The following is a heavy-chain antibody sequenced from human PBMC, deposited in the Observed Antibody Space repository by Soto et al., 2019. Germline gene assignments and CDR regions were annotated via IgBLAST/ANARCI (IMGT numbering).Heavy chain of an antibody. CDR3: ARLPGATNSDY. Sequence: QLQLQESGPGLVKPSETLSLTCTVSGGSISSSSYYWGWIRQPPGKGLEWIGSIYYSGSTYYNPSLKSRVTISVDTSKNQFSLKLSSVTAADTAVYYCARLPGATNSDYWGQGTLVTVSS. CDR1: GGSISSSSYY. CDR2: IYYSGST. V-gene: IGHV4-39*01. J-gene: IGHJ4*02. D-gene: IGHD1-26*01.